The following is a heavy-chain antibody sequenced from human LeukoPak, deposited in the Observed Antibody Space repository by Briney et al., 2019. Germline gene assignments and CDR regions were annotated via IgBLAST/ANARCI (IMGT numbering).Heavy chain of an antibody. V-gene: IGHV4-39*02. CDR2: IHYSETT. D-gene: IGHD2-2*01. J-gene: IGHJ4*02. CDR3: ARGPTYQPIDY. Sequence: PSETLSLTCTVSGGSISISNYYWGWIRQPPGTGLEWIASIHYSETTYYNPSLKSRVTISVDTSKNHFSLKLSSVTAADTAVYYCARGPTYQPIDYWGQGTLVTVSS. CDR1: GGSISISNYY.